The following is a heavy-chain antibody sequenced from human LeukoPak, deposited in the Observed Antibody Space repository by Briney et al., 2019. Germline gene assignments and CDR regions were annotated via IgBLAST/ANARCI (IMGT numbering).Heavy chain of an antibody. V-gene: IGHV1-18*01. D-gene: IGHD3-3*01. Sequence: ASVKVSCKASGYTFTSYGISWVRQAPGQGLEWMGWISAYNGNTNYAQKLQGRVTMTTDTSTSTAYMELSSLRSEDTAVYYCARGVAMNYDFWSFYTGRGYYYYMDVWGKGTTVTVSS. CDR3: ARGVAMNYDFWSFYTGRGYYYYMDV. J-gene: IGHJ6*03. CDR1: GYTFTSYG. CDR2: ISAYNGNT.